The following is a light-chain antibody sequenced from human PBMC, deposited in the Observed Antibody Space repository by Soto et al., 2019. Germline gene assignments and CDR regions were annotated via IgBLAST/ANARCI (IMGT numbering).Light chain of an antibody. CDR1: QSVSSSY. J-gene: IGKJ5*01. CDR3: QQYGSSIT. CDR2: GAS. V-gene: IGKV3-20*01. Sequence: EIVLTQSPGTLSLSPGERATLSCRASQSVSSSYLAWYQQKPGQAPRLLIYGASSRATGIPDRFSGSGSGTDFTLTISRLEPEDFAVYYCQQYGSSITFGQGTRREIK.